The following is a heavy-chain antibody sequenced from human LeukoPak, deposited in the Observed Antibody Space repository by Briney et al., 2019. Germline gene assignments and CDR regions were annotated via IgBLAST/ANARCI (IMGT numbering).Heavy chain of an antibody. Sequence: GGSLRLSCAASGFTFSSYSMNWVRQAPGKGLEWVSSISSSSSYIYYADSVKGRFTISRDNAKNSLYLQMNSLRAEDTAVYYCARLALSYCSGGGCYSYGMDVWGQGTTVTVSS. CDR1: GFTFSSYS. CDR3: ARLALSYCSGGGCYSYGMDV. D-gene: IGHD2-15*01. J-gene: IGHJ6*02. CDR2: ISSSSSYI. V-gene: IGHV3-21*01.